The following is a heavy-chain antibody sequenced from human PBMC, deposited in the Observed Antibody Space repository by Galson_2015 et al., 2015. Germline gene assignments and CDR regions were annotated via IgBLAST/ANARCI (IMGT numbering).Heavy chain of an antibody. D-gene: IGHD5-18*01. CDR2: FYYGGST. Sequence: SETLSLTCTVSGGSIISYFWSWIRQPPGKGLEWIGNFYYGGSTNYNPSLKSRVSISVDTSKRQLLLKVTSVTAADTAVYYCARPHEDTGMVFGKYYFDSWGQGTLVTVSS. V-gene: IGHV4-59*01. J-gene: IGHJ4*02. CDR1: GGSIISYF. CDR3: ARPHEDTGMVFGKYYFDS.